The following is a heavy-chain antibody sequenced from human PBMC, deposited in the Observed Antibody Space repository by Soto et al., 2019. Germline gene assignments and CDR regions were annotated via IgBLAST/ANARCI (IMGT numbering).Heavy chain of an antibody. J-gene: IGHJ5*02. CDR3: ARGTVTSGRWFGP. CDR1: HATFTGYT. V-gene: IGHV1-18*04. Sequence: QVHLVQSETEVKEPGASVTVSCKTSHATFTGYTINWVRRAPGQGLEWLGWISSLSGNTYYARDFQGRLTMTTNTSATTAYMELRSLRSDDTAVYFCARGTVTSGRWFGPWGQGTLVTVSS. CDR2: ISSLSGNT. D-gene: IGHD4-17*01.